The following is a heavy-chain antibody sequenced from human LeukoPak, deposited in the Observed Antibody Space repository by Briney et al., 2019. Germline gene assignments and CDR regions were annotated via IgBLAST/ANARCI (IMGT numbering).Heavy chain of an antibody. D-gene: IGHD3-16*02. CDR1: GFTVSSNY. CDR2: SYSGGSS. J-gene: IGHJ2*01. CDR3: AREEHYRRYFAL. V-gene: IGHV3-53*01. Sequence: PGGSLRLSCAASGFTVSSNYMSWVRQAPGKGLEWVLVSYSGGSSYYADSVKGRFTISRDNSKNTLYLQMNTLRAEDTAVYFCAREEHYRRYFALWGRGTLVTVSS.